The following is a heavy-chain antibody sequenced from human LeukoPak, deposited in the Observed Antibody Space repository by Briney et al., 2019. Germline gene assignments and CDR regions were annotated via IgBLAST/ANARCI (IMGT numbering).Heavy chain of an antibody. CDR2: IYYRSTWYN. V-gene: IGHV6-1*01. CDR3: ARGGLVRGTINSLIGFDI. Sequence: SQTLSLTCAISGDSFSSKSAGWHWLRQSPSRGLEWLGRIYYRSTWYNDYAVAVTSRISISPDTSKNQFSLQLNSVTPEDTAVYYCARGGLVRGTINSLIGFDIWGQGTVVTVSS. CDR1: GDSFSSKSAG. D-gene: IGHD3-10*01. J-gene: IGHJ3*02.